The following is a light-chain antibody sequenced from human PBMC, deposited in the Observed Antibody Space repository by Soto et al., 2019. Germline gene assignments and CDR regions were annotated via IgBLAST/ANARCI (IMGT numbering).Light chain of an antibody. CDR2: GAS. J-gene: IGKJ1*01. CDR1: QSVGKNY. V-gene: IGKV3-20*01. CDR3: HQYAESPRT. Sequence: EIVLTQSPGTLSLSPGERASLSCRASQSVGKNYLAWYQQKPGQAPRFLISGASSRATGIPDRFSGSGSGTDFTLTISRLEPEDFAVYYCHQYAESPRTFGQGTKVEIK.